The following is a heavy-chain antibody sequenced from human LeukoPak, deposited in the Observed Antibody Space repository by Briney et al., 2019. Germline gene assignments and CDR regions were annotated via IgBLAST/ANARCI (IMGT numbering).Heavy chain of an antibody. CDR2: INHSGST. J-gene: IGHJ4*02. CDR3: AVVSSSWPDVDY. D-gene: IGHD6-13*01. Sequence: PSETLSLTCAVYGGSFSGYYWSWIRQPPGKGLEWIREINHSGSTNYNPSLKSRVTISVDTSKNQFSLKLSSVTAADTAVYYCAVVSSSWPDVDYWGQGTLVTVSS. V-gene: IGHV4-34*01. CDR1: GGSFSGYY.